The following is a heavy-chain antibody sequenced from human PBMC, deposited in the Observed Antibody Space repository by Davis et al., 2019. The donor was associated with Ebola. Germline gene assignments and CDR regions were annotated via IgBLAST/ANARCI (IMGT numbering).Heavy chain of an antibody. CDR2: IYYSGST. V-gene: IGHV4-59*01. J-gene: IGHJ3*02. CDR3: ARIRAVYYYDSSGYSDAFDI. Sequence: GSLRLSCSVSGGSISSYYWSWIRQPPGKGLEWIGYIYYSGSTNYNPSLKSRVTISVDTSKNQFSLKLSSVTAADTAVYYCARIRAVYYYDSSGYSDAFDIWGQGTMVTVSS. D-gene: IGHD3-22*01. CDR1: GGSISSYY.